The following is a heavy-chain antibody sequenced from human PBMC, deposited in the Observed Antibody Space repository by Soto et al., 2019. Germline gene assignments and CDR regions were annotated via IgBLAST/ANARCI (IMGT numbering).Heavy chain of an antibody. Sequence: ASVKVSCKASGYTFTSYYMHWVRQAPGQGLEWMGIINPSGGSTSYAQKFQGRVTMTRDTSTSTVYMELSSLRSEDTAVYYCAREIVXVPAAMEERDYYYGMDVWGQGTTVTVSS. D-gene: IGHD2-2*01. CDR1: GYTFTSYY. J-gene: IGHJ6*02. V-gene: IGHV1-46*01. CDR3: AREIVXVPAAMEERDYYYGMDV. CDR2: INPSGGST.